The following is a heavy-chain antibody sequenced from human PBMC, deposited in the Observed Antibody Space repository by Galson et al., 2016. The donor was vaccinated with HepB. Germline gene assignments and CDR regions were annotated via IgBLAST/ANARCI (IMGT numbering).Heavy chain of an antibody. Sequence: SETLSLTCTVSGGSISNYYWSWIRQPAGDGLEWIGRMSISGTTKYNPSLKSRVTMSVDTSKNQFSLKLSSATAADTAVYYCARLEGSGQLGVWGKGIMVTVSS. V-gene: IGHV4-4*07. CDR2: MSISGTT. CDR3: ARLEGSGQLGV. D-gene: IGHD3-10*01. J-gene: IGHJ6*04. CDR1: GGSISNYY.